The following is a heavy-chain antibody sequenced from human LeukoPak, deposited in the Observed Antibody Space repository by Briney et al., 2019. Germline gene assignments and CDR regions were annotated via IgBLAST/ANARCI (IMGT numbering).Heavy chain of an antibody. CDR1: GGSMSSSSFY. J-gene: IGHJ4*02. V-gene: IGHV4-39*01. Sequence: SETLSLTCTVSGGSMSSSSFYWGWIRQPPGKGLEWIGSIYYSGSTYYNPSITSRVTISVDTSKNQFSLKLSSVTAADTAVYYCAMCTWSTGPYFNYWGQGTLVTSST. D-gene: IGHD3-9*01. CDR2: IYYSGST. CDR3: AMCTWSTGPYFNY.